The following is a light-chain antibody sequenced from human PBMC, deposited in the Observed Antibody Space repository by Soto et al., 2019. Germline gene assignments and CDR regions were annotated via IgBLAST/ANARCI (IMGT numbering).Light chain of an antibody. J-gene: IGLJ2*01. V-gene: IGLV2-14*01. Sequence: QSALTQPASVSGSPGQSITISCTGTSSDIGAHTYVSWFQQHPGKVPTVIIYNVSTRPSGISDRFSGSKSSNTASLTISGLQAEDEAEYYSSSYAGGFVVFGGGTKVTVL. CDR2: NVS. CDR3: SSYAGGFVV. CDR1: SSDIGAHTY.